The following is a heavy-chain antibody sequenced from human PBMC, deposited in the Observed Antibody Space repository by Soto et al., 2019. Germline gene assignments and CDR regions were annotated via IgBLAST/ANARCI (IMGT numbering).Heavy chain of an antibody. Sequence: GESLKISCAASGFTLSSYWMHWIRQAPGKGLVWVTRISTDGITTNYADAVKGRFTISRDTAKNTLYLQTDSLRAEDTAVYYCARARWGALETWGQGTMVTVSS. V-gene: IGHV3-74*01. J-gene: IGHJ3*02. D-gene: IGHD1-26*01. CDR2: ISTDGITT. CDR1: GFTLSSYW. CDR3: ARARWGALET.